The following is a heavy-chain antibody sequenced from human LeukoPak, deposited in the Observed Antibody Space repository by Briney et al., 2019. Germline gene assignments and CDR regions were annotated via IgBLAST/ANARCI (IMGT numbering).Heavy chain of an antibody. Sequence: PGGSLRLSCAASGFTFSSYGMHWVRQAPGKGLEWVAFIRYDGSNKFYADSVKGRFTISRDNSKNTLYLQMNSLRAEDTAVYYCAKVRRTSESYFRVKKGSDYWGQGTLVTVSS. CDR1: GFTFSSYG. D-gene: IGHD3-10*01. V-gene: IGHV3-30*02. J-gene: IGHJ4*02. CDR3: AKVRRTSESYFRVKKGSDY. CDR2: IRYDGSNK.